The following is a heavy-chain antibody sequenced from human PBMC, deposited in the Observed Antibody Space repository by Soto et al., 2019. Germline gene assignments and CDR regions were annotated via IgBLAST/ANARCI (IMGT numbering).Heavy chain of an antibody. CDR1: GGSISRYY. D-gene: IGHD1-7*01. J-gene: IGHJ2*01. CDR3: ARFKHGTTPRVDWYLDL. CDR2: IYYSGST. Sequence: QVQLQESGPGLVRPSETLSLTCTVSGGSISRYYWSWVRQPPGKGLEWIGYIYYSGSTNYNPSLESRVTLSLDKSKNQFSRKLSSVTAADTAVYYCARFKHGTTPRVDWYLDLWGLGTLVTVSS. V-gene: IGHV4-59*01.